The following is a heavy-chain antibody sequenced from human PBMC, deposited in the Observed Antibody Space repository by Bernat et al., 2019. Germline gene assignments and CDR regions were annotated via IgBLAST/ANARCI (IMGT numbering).Heavy chain of an antibody. CDR3: AKDVRDFWSGDGGDNWFDP. Sequence: EVQLVESGGGVVQPGGSLRLSCAASGFTFDDYAMHWVRQAPGKGLEWAPLLSGDGGSTYYADSVKGRVTISRDNSKNSLYLQMSSLRTEDTALYYCAKDVRDFWSGDGGDNWFDPWGQGTLVTVSS. V-gene: IGHV3-43*02. CDR1: GFTFDDYA. J-gene: IGHJ5*02. CDR2: LSGDGGST. D-gene: IGHD3-3*01.